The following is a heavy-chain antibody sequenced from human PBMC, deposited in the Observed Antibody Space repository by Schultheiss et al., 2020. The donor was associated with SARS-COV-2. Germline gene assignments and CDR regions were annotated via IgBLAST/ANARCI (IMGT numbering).Heavy chain of an antibody. Sequence: GGSLRLSCAASGFTFDDYAMHWVRQAPGKGLEWVSGIYSGGSTYYADSVKGRFTISRDNAKNSLYLQMNSLRAEDTAVYYCASGFGFLDDPYWGQGTLVTVSS. CDR3: ASGFGFLDDPY. CDR2: IYSGGST. V-gene: IGHV3-20*04. J-gene: IGHJ4*02. CDR1: GFTFDDYA. D-gene: IGHD3/OR15-3a*01.